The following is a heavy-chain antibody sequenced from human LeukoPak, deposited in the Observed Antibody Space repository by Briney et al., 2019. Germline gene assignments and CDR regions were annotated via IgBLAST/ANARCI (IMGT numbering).Heavy chain of an antibody. CDR3: ASPVVPAAIDAFDI. D-gene: IGHD2-2*02. CDR2: IYPGDSDT. Sequence: GESLKISCKGSGYSFTSYWIGWVRQMPGKGLEWMGIIYPGDSDTRYSPSFQGQVTISADKSISTAYLQWSSLKASDTAMYYCASPVVPAAIDAFDIWGQGTWSPSLQ. CDR1: GYSFTSYW. J-gene: IGHJ3*02. V-gene: IGHV5-51*01.